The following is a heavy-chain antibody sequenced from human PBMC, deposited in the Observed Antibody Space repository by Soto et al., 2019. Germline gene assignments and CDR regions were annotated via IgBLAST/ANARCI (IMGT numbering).Heavy chain of an antibody. D-gene: IGHD5-12*01. CDR3: ASTGVATGSYYYYGMDV. Sequence: GASVKVSCKASGYTFTSYGISWVRQAPGQGLEWMGWISAYNGNTNYAQKLQGRVTMTTDTSTSTAYMELRSLRSDDTAVYYCASTGVATGSYYYYGMDVWGQGTTVTVSS. V-gene: IGHV1-18*01. J-gene: IGHJ6*02. CDR1: GYTFTSYG. CDR2: ISAYNGNT.